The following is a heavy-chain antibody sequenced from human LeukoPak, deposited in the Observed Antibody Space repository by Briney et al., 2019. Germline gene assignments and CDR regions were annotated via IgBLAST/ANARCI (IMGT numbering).Heavy chain of an antibody. CDR1: GYTFTSSY. D-gene: IGHD1-26*01. J-gene: IGHJ4*02. V-gene: IGHV1-18*01. CDR3: ARGGTYYPCIDY. Sequence: GASVQVSCKASGYTFTSSYINWVRQAPGQRLEWMGWISAYNGRTNYAQKFQGRVTMTTDSSTSTAYMDLTSLRSDDTAVYYCARGGTYYPCIDYWGQGTLVTVSS. CDR2: ISAYNGRT.